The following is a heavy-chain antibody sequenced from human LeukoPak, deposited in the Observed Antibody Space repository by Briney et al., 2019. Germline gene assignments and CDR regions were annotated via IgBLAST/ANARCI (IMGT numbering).Heavy chain of an antibody. Sequence: PGGSLRLSCAASGFTFITYSMTWVRQAPGRGLEWVSAITGSGAFTDYADSVKGRFTISRDNPKNTLYLQMNSLRAEDTAVYYCAKEIGGACGGDCYSDAFGIWGQGTMVTVSS. CDR2: ITGSGAFT. CDR3: AKEIGGACGGDCYSDAFGI. V-gene: IGHV3-23*01. J-gene: IGHJ3*02. D-gene: IGHD2-21*02. CDR1: GFTFITYS.